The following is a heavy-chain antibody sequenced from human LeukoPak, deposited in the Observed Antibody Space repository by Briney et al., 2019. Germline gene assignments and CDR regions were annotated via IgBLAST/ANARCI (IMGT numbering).Heavy chain of an antibody. J-gene: IGHJ4*02. Sequence: GGSLRLSCAASGFTFSTYGMHWVRQAPGKGLEWVAVISYDGSNEYYADSVKGRFTISRDKSKNTLYLQMNSLRAEDTAVYYCAKDLVRGVSSPPSFDYWGQGTLVTVSS. D-gene: IGHD3-10*01. V-gene: IGHV3-30*18. CDR1: GFTFSTYG. CDR3: AKDLVRGVSSPPSFDY. CDR2: ISYDGSNE.